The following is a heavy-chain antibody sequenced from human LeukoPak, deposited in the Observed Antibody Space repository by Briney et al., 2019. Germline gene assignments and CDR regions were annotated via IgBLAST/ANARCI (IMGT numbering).Heavy chain of an antibody. D-gene: IGHD1-26*01. CDR2: IYYSGST. Sequence: PSETLSLTCTVSGGSISSSSYYWGWIRQPPGKGLEWIGSIYYSGSTYYNPSLKSRVTISVDTSKNQFSLKLSSVTAADTAVYYCARGSYEWPFDYWGQGTLVTVSS. J-gene: IGHJ4*02. V-gene: IGHV4-39*01. CDR1: GGSISSSSYY. CDR3: ARGSYEWPFDY.